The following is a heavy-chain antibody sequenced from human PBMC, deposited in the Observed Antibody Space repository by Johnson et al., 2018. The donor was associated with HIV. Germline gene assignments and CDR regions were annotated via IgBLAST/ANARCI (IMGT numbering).Heavy chain of an antibody. CDR1: GFTFSSYA. CDR2: ISYDGNNK. Sequence: QVQLVESGGGVVQPGRSLRLSCVASGFTFSSYAMHWVRQAPGKGLEWGTVISYDGNNKYYADSVKGRFTISRDNSRNTLYLQMNSLGADDTGVYYCAKVAVATAAGGVALDIWGPGTMVTVSS. V-gene: IGHV3-30-3*01. D-gene: IGHD6-13*01. CDR3: AKVAVATAAGGVALDI. J-gene: IGHJ3*02.